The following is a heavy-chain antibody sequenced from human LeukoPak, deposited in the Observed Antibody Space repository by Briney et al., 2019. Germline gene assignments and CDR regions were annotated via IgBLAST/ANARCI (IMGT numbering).Heavy chain of an antibody. J-gene: IGHJ4*02. Sequence: GGSLRLSCAASGFTFSSYSMNWVRQAPGKGLEWVSSISSSSSYIYYADSVKGRFTISRGDAKNSLYLQMNSLRAEDTAVYYCARDNYYGSGIDYWGQGTLVTVSS. D-gene: IGHD3-10*01. V-gene: IGHV3-21*01. CDR1: GFTFSSYS. CDR2: ISSSSSYI. CDR3: ARDNYYGSGIDY.